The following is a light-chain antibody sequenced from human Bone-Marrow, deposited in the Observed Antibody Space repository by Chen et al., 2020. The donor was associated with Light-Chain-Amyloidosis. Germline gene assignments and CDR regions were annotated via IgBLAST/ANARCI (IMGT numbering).Light chain of an antibody. CDR2: EAF. J-gene: IGKJ1*01. V-gene: IGKV2D-29*01. Sequence: DVVMTQTPLSLSVTPGQPASLACKSSQCLLYSNGMTYLYWFLQKPGQPPQLLIYEAFNRFSGVPHRFSGSGSGTDFTLKISRVEAEDVGTYYCMQSIHLRTFGQGTKVEIK. CDR3: MQSIHLRT. CDR1: QCLLYSNGMTY.